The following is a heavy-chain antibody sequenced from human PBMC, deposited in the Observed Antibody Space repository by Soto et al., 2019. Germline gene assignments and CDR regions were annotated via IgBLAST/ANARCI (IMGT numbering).Heavy chain of an antibody. D-gene: IGHD2-21*01. CDR1: GGSISSYY. CDR3: ARERLGIPDV. J-gene: IGHJ6*04. CDR2: IYYSGST. Sequence: SETLPLTCTVSGGSISSYYWSWIRQPPGKGLEWIGYIYYSGSTNYNPSLKSRVTISVDTSKNQFSLKLSSVTAADTAVYYCARERLGIPDVWGKGTTVTVSS. V-gene: IGHV4-59*01.